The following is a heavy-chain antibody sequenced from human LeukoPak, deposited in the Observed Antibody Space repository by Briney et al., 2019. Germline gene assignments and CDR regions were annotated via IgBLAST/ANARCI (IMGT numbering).Heavy chain of an antibody. J-gene: IGHJ4*02. CDR3: GRDGDTYYYDSSGYYSPLPFDY. V-gene: IGHV1-18*01. CDR2: ISAYNGNT. D-gene: IGHD3-22*01. CDR1: GYTFTSYG. Sequence: ASVKVSCKASGYTFTSYGISWVRQAPGQGLEWMGWISAYNGNTNYAQKLQGRVTMTTDTSTSTAYMELRSLRSDDTAVYYCGRDGDTYYYDSSGYYSPLPFDYWGQGTLVTVSS.